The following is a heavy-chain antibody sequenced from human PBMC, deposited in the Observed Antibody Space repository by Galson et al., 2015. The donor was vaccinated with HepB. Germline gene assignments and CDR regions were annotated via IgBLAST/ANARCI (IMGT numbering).Heavy chain of an antibody. CDR1: GFTFSSYD. CDR2: IGTAGDT. CDR3: ARHSCSGGSCYLGY. V-gene: IGHV3-13*01. Sequence: LRLSCAAPGFTFSSYDMHWVRQAPGKGLEWVSAIGTAGDTYYPGSVKGRFTISRENARNSLYLQMNSLRAGDTAVYYCARHSCSGGSCYLGYWGQGILVTVSS. D-gene: IGHD2-15*01. J-gene: IGHJ4*02.